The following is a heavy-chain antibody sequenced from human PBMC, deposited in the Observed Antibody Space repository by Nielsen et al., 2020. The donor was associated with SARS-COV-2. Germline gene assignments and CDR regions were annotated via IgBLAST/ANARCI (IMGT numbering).Heavy chain of an antibody. D-gene: IGHD3-9*01. CDR2: ISSSSSYT. V-gene: IGHV3-11*03. Sequence: WIRQPPGKGLEWVSYISSSSSYTSYADSVKGRFTISRDNAKNSLYLQMNSLRAEDTAVYYCARYYDILTGYYTPRIYYYYGMDVWGQGTTVTVSS. J-gene: IGHJ6*02. CDR3: ARYYDILTGYYTPRIYYYYGMDV.